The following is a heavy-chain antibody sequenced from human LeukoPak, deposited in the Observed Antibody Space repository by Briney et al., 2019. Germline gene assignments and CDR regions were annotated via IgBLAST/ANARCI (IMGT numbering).Heavy chain of an antibody. J-gene: IGHJ4*02. CDR3: ARDNYGGNLDY. Sequence: PGGSLRLSCAASGFTVSSTYMSWVRQAPGKGLEWVSVIYTGGSTYYADSVKGRFTISRDNSKNTLYLRMNSLRAEDTAVYYCARDNYGGNLDYWGQGTLVTVSS. D-gene: IGHD4-23*01. CDR2: IYTGGST. CDR1: GFTVSSTY. V-gene: IGHV3-53*01.